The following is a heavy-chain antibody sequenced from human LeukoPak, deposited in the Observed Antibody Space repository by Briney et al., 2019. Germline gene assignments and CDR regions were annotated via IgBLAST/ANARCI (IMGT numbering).Heavy chain of an antibody. J-gene: IGHJ6*03. V-gene: IGHV3-23*01. Sequence: GGSLRISCAASGFTFRTYAMSWARQAPGKGLEWVSAISGSGGSTYYADSVKGRYTISRDNSKNTLYLQMNSLRAEDTAVYYCAKTGAGYYYMDVWGKGTTVTVSS. CDR1: GFTFRTYA. CDR3: AKTGAGYYYMDV. CDR2: ISGSGGST. D-gene: IGHD7-27*01.